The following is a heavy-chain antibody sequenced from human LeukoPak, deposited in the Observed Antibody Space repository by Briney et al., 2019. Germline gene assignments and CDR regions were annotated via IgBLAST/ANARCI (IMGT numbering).Heavy chain of an antibody. Sequence: PGGSLRLSCATSGFTLSDYYMSWVRQAPGKGLEWVSHIGRNEDTTYYADSVKGRFTISRDTAKNSVDLQMNSLRGEDTAVYFCGRLGGGFGVDHWGQGTLVTVSS. D-gene: IGHD3-10*01. CDR3: GRLGGGFGVDH. V-gene: IGHV3-11*01. J-gene: IGHJ4*02. CDR2: IGRNEDTT. CDR1: GFTLSDYY.